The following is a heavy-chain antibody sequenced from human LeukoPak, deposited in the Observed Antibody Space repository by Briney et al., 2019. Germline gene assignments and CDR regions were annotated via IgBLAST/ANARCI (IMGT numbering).Heavy chain of an antibody. J-gene: IGHJ4*02. V-gene: IGHV3-48*02. CDR1: GFTFSTYA. CDR2: ISGSRSNSK. CDR3: VTDNWNDGDFDY. Sequence: GGSLRLSCEASGFTFSTYAMNWVRQAPGKGLEWISYISGSRSNSKYYAESVKGRFTISRDNAKNSLYLQMNSLTDDDTAVYFCVTDNWNDGDFDYWGQGTLVTVSS. D-gene: IGHD1-20*01.